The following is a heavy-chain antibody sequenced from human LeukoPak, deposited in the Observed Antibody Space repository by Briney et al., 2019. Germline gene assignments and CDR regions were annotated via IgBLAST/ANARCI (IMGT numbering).Heavy chain of an antibody. V-gene: IGHV4-39*01. CDR2: IYYSAST. Sequence: SETLSLTCTVFGRYMCSSSYYWGWIRQPPGKGLEWIGSIYYSASTYYNPSLKSRVTISVDTSKKQFSLKLSSVTAVDTAAYYGSRHLLRLRSSSYYYYMDVWGKGTTVTVSS. J-gene: IGHJ6*03. D-gene: IGHD6-6*01. CDR3: SRHLLRLRSSSYYYYMDV. CDR1: GRYMCSSSYY.